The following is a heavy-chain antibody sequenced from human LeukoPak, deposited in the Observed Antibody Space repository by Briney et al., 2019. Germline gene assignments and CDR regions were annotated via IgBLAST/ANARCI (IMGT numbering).Heavy chain of an antibody. CDR3: ARGPMTTVPNYYYYYFMDV. J-gene: IGHJ6*04. D-gene: IGHD4-11*01. V-gene: IGHV1-69*13. Sequence: ASVKVSCKASGGTFSSYAISWVRQAPGQGLEWMGGIIPIFGTANYAQKFQGRVTITADESTSTAYMELSSLRSEETAVYYCARGPMTTVPNYYYYYFMDVWGKGTTVTVSS. CDR2: IIPIFGTA. CDR1: GGTFSSYA.